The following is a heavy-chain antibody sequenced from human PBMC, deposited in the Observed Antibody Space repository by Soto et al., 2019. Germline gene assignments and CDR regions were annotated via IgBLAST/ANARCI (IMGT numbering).Heavy chain of an antibody. Sequence: SETLSLTCALYGGSFGEHYWRVFRQPPGKGLEWIGEINQSGKTNYNPALKSRVTVSVDTTKNQFSLKMNSMTAADTATYYCPRQYITILGVVGPFDYWSQGSLVTVSS. CDR2: INQSGKT. V-gene: IGHV4-34*01. J-gene: IGHJ4*02. CDR1: GGSFGEHY. CDR3: PRQYITILGVVGPFDY. D-gene: IGHD3-3*01.